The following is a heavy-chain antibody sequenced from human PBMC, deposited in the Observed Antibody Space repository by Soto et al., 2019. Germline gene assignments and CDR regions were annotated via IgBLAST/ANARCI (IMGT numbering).Heavy chain of an antibody. J-gene: IGHJ6*02. D-gene: IGHD2-21*02. CDR2: ISWDGGST. V-gene: IGHV3-43D*04. CDR3: AKDKGGDYVRYYYYGMDV. CDR1: GFTFDDYA. Sequence: GGSLRLSCAASGFTFDDYAMHWVRQAPGKGLEWVSLISWDGGSTYYADSVKGRFTISRDNSKNSLYLQMNSLRAEDTALYYCAKDKGGDYVRYYYYGMDVWGQGTTVTVYS.